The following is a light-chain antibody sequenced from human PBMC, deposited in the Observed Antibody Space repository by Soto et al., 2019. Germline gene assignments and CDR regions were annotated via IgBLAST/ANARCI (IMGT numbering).Light chain of an antibody. CDR1: SSDVGSYNR. J-gene: IGLJ1*01. V-gene: IGLV2-18*02. CDR2: EVS. CDR3: SSYTTSSTYV. Sequence: QSVLTQPPSVSVSPGQSVTISCTGTSSDVGSYNRVSWYQQPPGTVPKLMIFEVSNRPSGVPDRFSGSKSGNTASLTISGLQAEDEADYYCSSYTTSSTYVFGTGTKVTVL.